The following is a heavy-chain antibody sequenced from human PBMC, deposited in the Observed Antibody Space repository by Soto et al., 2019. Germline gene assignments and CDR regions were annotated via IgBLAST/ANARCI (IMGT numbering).Heavy chain of an antibody. CDR2: RSPDDSDI. V-gene: IGHV5-51*01. J-gene: IGHJ3*01. D-gene: IGHD3-9*01. CDR1: GYSFSDYW. Sequence: GESLKISCQGSGYSFSDYWIGWVRQMPGKGLEWMVIRSPDDSDIIYSPSFQGQVTISADRFISTAYLQWRSLKASDTAMYYCVRASNHFDWFPEAFDVWGQGTMVTVS. CDR3: VRASNHFDWFPEAFDV.